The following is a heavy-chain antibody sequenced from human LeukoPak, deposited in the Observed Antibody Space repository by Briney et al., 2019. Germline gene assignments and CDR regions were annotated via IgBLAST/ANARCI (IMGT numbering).Heavy chain of an antibody. CDR1: GFPFSSYW. J-gene: IGHJ4*02. CDR2: IKPDGSEK. V-gene: IGHV3-7*04. CDR3: TREYYYGSGSYYAGY. D-gene: IGHD3-10*01. Sequence: PGGSLRLSCAASGFPFSSYWMSWVRQAPGKGLEWVANIKPDGSEKSYVDSVKGRFTISRDNAKNSLYLQMNSLRAEDTAVYYCTREYYYGSGSYYAGYWGQGTLVTVSS.